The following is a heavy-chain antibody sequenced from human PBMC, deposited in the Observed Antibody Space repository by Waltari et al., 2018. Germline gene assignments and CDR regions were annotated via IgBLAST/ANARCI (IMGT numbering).Heavy chain of an antibody. CDR3: AKDKRPGGVVAATDAFDI. CDR2: ISWNSAII. V-gene: IGHV3-9*03. D-gene: IGHD2-15*01. J-gene: IGHJ3*02. CDR1: GFTLDNYA. Sequence: EVQLVESGGGLVQPGRSLRLSCAASGFTLDNYAMHWVRQAPGKGLEWVSGISWNSAIIGYADSVKGRFTSSRDNAKNSLYLQMNSLRAEDMALYYCAKDKRPGGVVAATDAFDIWGQGTMVTVSS.